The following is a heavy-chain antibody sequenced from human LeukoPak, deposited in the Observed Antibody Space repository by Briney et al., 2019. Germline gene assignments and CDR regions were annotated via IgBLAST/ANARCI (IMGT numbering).Heavy chain of an antibody. CDR1: GFTFSSYA. Sequence: GGSLRLSCAASGFTFSSYAMSWVRQAPGKGLEWVSAISGSGGSTYYADSVKGWFTISRDNSKNTLYLQMNSLRAEDTAVYYCAKAEYYDILTGYYDFDYWGQGTLVTVSS. CDR3: AKAEYYDILTGYYDFDY. D-gene: IGHD3-9*01. V-gene: IGHV3-23*01. CDR2: ISGSGGST. J-gene: IGHJ4*02.